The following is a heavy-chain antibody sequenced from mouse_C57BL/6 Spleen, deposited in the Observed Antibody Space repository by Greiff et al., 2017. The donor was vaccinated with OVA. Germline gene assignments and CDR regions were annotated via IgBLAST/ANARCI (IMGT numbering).Heavy chain of an antibody. J-gene: IGHJ2*01. Sequence: VQLQQSGPELVKPGASVKISCKASGSSFSSSWMTWLKQRPGKGLEWIGGIYPGDGDTNITGKFKSKATLTADKSSSTAYMQLSSLTSEDSAVYFCADGTYLENCWGQGTTLTVSS. CDR1: GSSFSSSW. V-gene: IGHV1-82*01. CDR2: IYPGDGDT. CDR3: ADGTYLENC. D-gene: IGHD2-1*01.